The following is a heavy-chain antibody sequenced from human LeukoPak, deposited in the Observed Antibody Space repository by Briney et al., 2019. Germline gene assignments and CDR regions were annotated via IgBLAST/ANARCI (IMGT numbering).Heavy chain of an antibody. Sequence: ASVKVSCKASGYTFTGYYMHWVRQAPGQGLEWIGRINPNSGGTNYAQKFQGRVTMTRDTSISTAYMELSRLRSDDTAVYYCARDKIGCSGGSCYIGWFDPWGQGTLVTVSS. CDR2: INPNSGGT. CDR3: ARDKIGCSGGSCYIGWFDP. J-gene: IGHJ5*02. CDR1: GYTFTGYY. V-gene: IGHV1-2*06. D-gene: IGHD2-15*01.